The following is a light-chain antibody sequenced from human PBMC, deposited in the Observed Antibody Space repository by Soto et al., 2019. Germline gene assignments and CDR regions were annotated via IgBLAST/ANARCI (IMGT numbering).Light chain of an antibody. V-gene: IGLV2-14*01. CDR1: SSDVGTYHY. CDR3: SSYRKSNTLV. J-gene: IGLJ1*01. Sequence: QSALTQPSSVSASPGQSITISCTGASSDVGTYHYVSWYQHHPGKPPKLLIHEVTHRPPGVAARFSGSKSGNTASLNISGLQAEDEAVYYCSSYRKSNTLVFGTGTKVTVL. CDR2: EVT.